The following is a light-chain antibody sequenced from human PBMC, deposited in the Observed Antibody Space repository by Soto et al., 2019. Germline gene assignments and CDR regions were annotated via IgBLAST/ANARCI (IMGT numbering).Light chain of an antibody. V-gene: IGLV2-14*01. CDR3: SSYTSRSTHWV. Sequence: QSALTQPASVSGSPGQSITISCTGTSSDVGGYNYVSWYQQHPGKAPKLMIYEVSNRPSGVSNRFSGSKSGNTASLTISGLQAEGEADYYCSSYTSRSTHWVFGGGTKLTVL. J-gene: IGLJ3*02. CDR2: EVS. CDR1: SSDVGGYNY.